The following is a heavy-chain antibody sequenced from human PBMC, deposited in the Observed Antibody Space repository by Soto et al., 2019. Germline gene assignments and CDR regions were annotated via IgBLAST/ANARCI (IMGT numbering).Heavy chain of an antibody. Sequence: PGGSLRLSCAASGFTFSSYSMNWVRQAPGKGLEWVSYISSSSSTIYYADSVKGRFTISRDNAKNSLYLQMNSLRAEDTAVYYCARDFDSSGYYGPVGAFDIWGQGTMVTVSS. J-gene: IGHJ3*02. CDR2: ISSSSSTI. CDR1: GFTFSSYS. V-gene: IGHV3-48*01. D-gene: IGHD3-22*01. CDR3: ARDFDSSGYYGPVGAFDI.